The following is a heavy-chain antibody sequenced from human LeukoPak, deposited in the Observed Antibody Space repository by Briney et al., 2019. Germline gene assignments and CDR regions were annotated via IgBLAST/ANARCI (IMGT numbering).Heavy chain of an antibody. CDR1: GYTFTSYD. CDR3: ARNGAANDWFDP. V-gene: IGHV1-8*01. CDR2: RNHTSGNT. D-gene: IGHD1-26*01. Sequence: ASVKVSCKASGYTFTSYDIHWVRQAPGQGLAWMGWRNHTSGNTGYAQKFQGRVTMTRNTSISTAYMELSSLRSEDTAVYYCARNGAANDWFDPWGQGTLVTVSS. J-gene: IGHJ5*02.